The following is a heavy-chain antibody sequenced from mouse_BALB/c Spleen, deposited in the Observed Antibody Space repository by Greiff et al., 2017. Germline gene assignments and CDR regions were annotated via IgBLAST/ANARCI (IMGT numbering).Heavy chain of an antibody. CDR2: ISSGGGST. D-gene: IGHD1-1*01. J-gene: IGHJ1*01. CDR3: ARQGSSYGYFDV. CDR1: GFAFSSYD. Sequence: EVMLVESGGGLVKPGGSLKLSCAASGFAFSSYDMSWVRQTPEKRLEWVAYISSGGGSTYYPDTVKGRFTISRDNAKNTLYLQMSSLKSEDTAMYYCARQGSSYGYFDVWGAGTTVTVSS. V-gene: IGHV5-12-1*01.